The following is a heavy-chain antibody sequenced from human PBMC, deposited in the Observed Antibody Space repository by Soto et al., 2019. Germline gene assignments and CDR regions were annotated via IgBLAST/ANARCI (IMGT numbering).Heavy chain of an antibody. Sequence: QVQLVESGGGVVQPGRSLRLSCAASGFPFSTYGMHWVRQAPGKGLEWVAVIWSDGGNKYYADSVKGRFTISRDNSKNMLYLQMNSLRAEDTAVYYCASRSPALDYWGKGTLVTVSS. CDR2: IWSDGGNK. CDR3: ASRSPALDY. CDR1: GFPFSTYG. D-gene: IGHD2-2*01. V-gene: IGHV3-33*01. J-gene: IGHJ4*02.